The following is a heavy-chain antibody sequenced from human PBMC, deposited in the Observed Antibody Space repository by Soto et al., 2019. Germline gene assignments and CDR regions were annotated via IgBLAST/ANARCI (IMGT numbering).Heavy chain of an antibody. J-gene: IGHJ3*02. CDR2: ISAYNGNT. V-gene: IGHV1-18*04. CDR3: ARDLFTMIVVVTPGHAFDI. Sequence: ASVKVSCKASGYTFTSYGISWVRQAPGQGLEWMGWISAYNGNTNYAQKLQGRVTMTTDTSTSTAYMELRSLRSDDTAVYYCARDLFTMIVVVTPGHAFDIWGQGKMVTVSS. D-gene: IGHD3-22*01. CDR1: GYTFTSYG.